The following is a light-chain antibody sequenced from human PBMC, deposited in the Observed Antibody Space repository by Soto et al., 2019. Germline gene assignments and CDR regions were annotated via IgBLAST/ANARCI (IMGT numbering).Light chain of an antibody. CDR3: SSYTSSSTLV. Sequence: QSALTQPASVSGSPGPSITLSCTGTSSDVGGYNYVSWYQQHPGKAPKLMIYDVSNRPSGVSNRFSGSKSGNTASLTISGLQAEYEADYYCSSYTSSSTLVFGGGTKLTVL. CDR2: DVS. J-gene: IGLJ2*01. CDR1: SSDVGGYNY. V-gene: IGLV2-14*01.